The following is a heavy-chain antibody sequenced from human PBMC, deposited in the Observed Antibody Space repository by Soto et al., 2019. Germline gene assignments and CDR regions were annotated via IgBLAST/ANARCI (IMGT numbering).Heavy chain of an antibody. D-gene: IGHD5-18*01. V-gene: IGHV1-18*01. CDR3: SRGILV. CDR2: ISTYSGNT. J-gene: IGHJ4*02. Sequence: QVQLVQSGAEVKKPGASVKVSCKASGYTFTSYGISWVRQAPGQGLEWMGWISTYSGNTNYAQNFQARVTVTTDTSTSTAYMELSGLRSDDTAVYYCSRGILVWGQGTLITVSS. CDR1: GYTFTSYG.